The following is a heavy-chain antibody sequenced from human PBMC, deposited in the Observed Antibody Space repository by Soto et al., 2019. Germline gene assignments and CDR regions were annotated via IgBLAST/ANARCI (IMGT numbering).Heavy chain of an antibody. J-gene: IGHJ4*02. D-gene: IGHD6-6*01. V-gene: IGHV1-2*02. CDR1: GYTFTGYY. CDR2: INPNSGGT. CDR3: ARLEQLVYYFDY. Sequence: ASVKVSCKASGYTFTGYYMHWVRQAPGQGLEWMGWINPNSGGTNYAQKFQGRVTMTRDTSISTAYMELSRLRSDDTAVYYCARLEQLVYYFDYWGQGTLVTVSS.